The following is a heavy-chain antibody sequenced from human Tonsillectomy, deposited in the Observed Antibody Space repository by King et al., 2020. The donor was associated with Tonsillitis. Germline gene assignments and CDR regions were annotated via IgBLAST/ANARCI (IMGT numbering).Heavy chain of an antibody. CDR3: AKPMTTVARPYFDY. J-gene: IGHJ4*02. D-gene: IGHD4-23*01. Sequence: VQLVESGGGLVQPGGSLRLSCAASGFTFSSYAMSWVRQAPGKGLEWGSTISGSWCSTYYPDSVKGRFTISRDNSKNTLFLQMNSLRAEDRALYYCAKPMTTVARPYFDYWGQGTLVTVSS. V-gene: IGHV3-23*04. CDR1: GFTFSSYA. CDR2: ISGSWCST.